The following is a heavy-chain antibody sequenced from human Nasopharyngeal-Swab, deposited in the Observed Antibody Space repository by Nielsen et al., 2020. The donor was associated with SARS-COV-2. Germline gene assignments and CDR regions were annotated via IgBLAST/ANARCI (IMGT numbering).Heavy chain of an antibody. CDR3: ARAYCSRTTCYRHAFDI. J-gene: IGHJ3*02. Sequence: ASVKVSCKASENSFTKYFMHWVRQAPGQGLEWMGIINPSGGRTSSAQSFQGRLTLTRDTSTSTDYMELSSLTSEDSAVYFCARAYCSRTTCYRHAFDIWGPGTMITVSS. CDR2: INPSGGRT. CDR1: ENSFTKYF. V-gene: IGHV1-46*01. D-gene: IGHD2-2*02.